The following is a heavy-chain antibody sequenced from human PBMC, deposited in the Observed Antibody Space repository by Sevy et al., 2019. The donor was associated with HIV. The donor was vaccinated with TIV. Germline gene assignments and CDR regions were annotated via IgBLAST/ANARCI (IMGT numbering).Heavy chain of an antibody. CDR3: ARHDPKSQDTNGGLYDSGSYRFDY. CDR2: IYHSGNT. D-gene: IGHD3-10*01. J-gene: IGHJ4*02. V-gene: IGHV4-38-2*01. Sequence: SETLSLTCAVSGYSISSGYYWGWIRQPPGKGLEWIGSIYHSGNTYYNPSLQSRLTISVDTSKNQISLNLKSVTAADTAIYYCARHDPKSQDTNGGLYDSGSYRFDYWGQGTLVTVSS. CDR1: GYSISSGYY.